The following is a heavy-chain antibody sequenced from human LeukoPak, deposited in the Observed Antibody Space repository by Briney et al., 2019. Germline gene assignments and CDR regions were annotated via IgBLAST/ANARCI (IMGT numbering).Heavy chain of an antibody. V-gene: IGHV3-23*01. Sequence: PGGSLRLSCAASGFTFSTYAMNWVRQAPGKGLEWVSAISGSGGSTYYADSVKGRFTISRDNSKNTLFLQMNSLRAEDTAIYYCAKCRAGGYYDAFGICGQGTMVTVSS. J-gene: IGHJ3*02. CDR3: AKCRAGGYYDAFGI. D-gene: IGHD2-8*01. CDR1: GFTFSTYA. CDR2: ISGSGGST.